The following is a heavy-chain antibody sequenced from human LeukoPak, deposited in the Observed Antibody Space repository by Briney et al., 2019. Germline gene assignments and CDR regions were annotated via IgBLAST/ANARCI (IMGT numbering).Heavy chain of an antibody. CDR3: TRDSRGSGSYYQYYYYMDV. J-gene: IGHJ6*03. D-gene: IGHD3-10*01. CDR2: IRSKAYGGTT. V-gene: IGHV3-49*04. Sequence: GGSLRLSCAASGFTFSSYSMNWVRQAPGKGLEWVGFIRSKAYGGTTEYAASVKGRFTISRDDSKSIAYLQMNSLKTEDTAVYYCTRDSRGSGSYYQYYYYMDVWGKGTTVTVSS. CDR1: GFTFSSYS.